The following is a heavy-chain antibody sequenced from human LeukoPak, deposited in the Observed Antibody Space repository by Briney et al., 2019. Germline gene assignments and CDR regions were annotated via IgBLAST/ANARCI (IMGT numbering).Heavy chain of an antibody. V-gene: IGHV4-59*08. J-gene: IGHJ5*02. D-gene: IGHD5-12*01. Sequence: SGTLSLTCTVSGGSISSYYWSWIRQPPGKGLEWIGYIYYNGSTNYNPSLKSRVTISVDTSKNQFSLKLSSVTAADTAVYYCARQPMVATSFNWFDPWGQGTLVTVSS. CDR3: ARQPMVATSFNWFDP. CDR1: GGSISSYY. CDR2: IYYNGST.